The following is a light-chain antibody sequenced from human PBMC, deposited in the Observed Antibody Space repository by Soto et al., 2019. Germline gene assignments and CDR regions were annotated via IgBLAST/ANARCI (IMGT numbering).Light chain of an antibody. V-gene: IGLV2-18*01. Sequence: LTQPPSVSGSPGQSVTIPCTGTSSDIGVYNRVSWYQQPPGTAPKLMIYEVSNRPSGVPDRFSGSKSGNTASLTISGLQAEDEADYYCSLYRSSTTLVFGTGTKVTVL. CDR3: SLYRSSTTLV. CDR1: SSDIGVYNR. J-gene: IGLJ1*01. CDR2: EVS.